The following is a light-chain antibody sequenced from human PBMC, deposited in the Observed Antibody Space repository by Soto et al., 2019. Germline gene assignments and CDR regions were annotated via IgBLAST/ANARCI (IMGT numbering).Light chain of an antibody. CDR2: SAS. Sequence: DIQMTQSPSSLSASVADRVTITCRASQGIAKSLAWYQQKPGKAPRLLIYSASTLQSGVPSRFSGSGSGTDLTLTISSLQPEDVATYYSQKYNSAPWTFGQGTKVEIK. CDR3: QKYNSAPWT. V-gene: IGKV1-27*01. J-gene: IGKJ1*01. CDR1: QGIAKS.